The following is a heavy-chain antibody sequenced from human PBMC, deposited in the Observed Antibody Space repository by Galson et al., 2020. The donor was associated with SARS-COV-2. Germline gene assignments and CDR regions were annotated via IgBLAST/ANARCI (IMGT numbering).Heavy chain of an antibody. V-gene: IGHV3-23*01. D-gene: IGHD3-10*01. CDR1: GLSFSSFA. J-gene: IGHJ4*02. CDR2: ISGSGGST. Sequence: GESLKISCAASGLSFSSFAMSWVRQAPGKGLEWVSAISGSGGSTFYADSVKGRFTISRDNSKNTLFLQMNSLRVEDAAVYYCAIYGAGLVWGQGTLVTVSS. CDR3: AIYGAGLV.